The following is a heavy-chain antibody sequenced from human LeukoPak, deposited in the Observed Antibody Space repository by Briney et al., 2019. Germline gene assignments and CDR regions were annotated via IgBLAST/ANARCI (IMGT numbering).Heavy chain of an antibody. Sequence: PGGSLRPSCAASGFTFSGSAMHWVRQASGKGLEWVGRIRSKANSYATAYAASVKGRFTISRDDSKNTAYLQMNSLETEDTAVYYCTRLGRYCSSTSCYRGSYWYFDLWGRGTLVTVSS. CDR1: GFTFSGSA. CDR3: TRLGRYCSSTSCYRGSYWYFDL. D-gene: IGHD2-2*01. V-gene: IGHV3-73*01. CDR2: IRSKANSYAT. J-gene: IGHJ2*01.